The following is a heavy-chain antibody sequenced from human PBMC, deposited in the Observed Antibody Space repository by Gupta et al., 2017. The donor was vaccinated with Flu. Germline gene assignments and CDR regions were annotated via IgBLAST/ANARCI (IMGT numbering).Heavy chain of an antibody. CDR1: GFTFSSYA. V-gene: IGHV3-23*01. Sequence: EVQLLESGGGLVQPGGSLRLSCAASGFTFSSYAMSWVRPAPGKGLEWVSAISGSGGSTYYADSVKGRFTISRDNSKNTLYLQMNSLRAEDTAVYYCAKDREYSYGFMKMVTTKSQSPFDPWGQGTLVTVSS. CDR3: AKDREYSYGFMKMVTTKSQSPFDP. J-gene: IGHJ5*02. CDR2: ISGSGGST. D-gene: IGHD5-18*01.